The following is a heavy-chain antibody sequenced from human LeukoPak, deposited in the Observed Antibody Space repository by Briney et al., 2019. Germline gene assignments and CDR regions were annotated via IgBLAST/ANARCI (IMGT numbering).Heavy chain of an antibody. D-gene: IGHD3-10*01. CDR2: IYPADSDT. CDR1: GYSFTCYW. V-gene: IGHV5-51*01. CDR3: ASPSRGGYYYAMDV. Sequence: GESLKISCNGSGYSFTCYWIAWVRQMPGKGLEWMGIIYPADSDTRYSPSFQGSFTISADNSITTAYLQCSSLKAPHTAMYYCASPSRGGYYYAMDVWGQGTTVTVSS. J-gene: IGHJ6*02.